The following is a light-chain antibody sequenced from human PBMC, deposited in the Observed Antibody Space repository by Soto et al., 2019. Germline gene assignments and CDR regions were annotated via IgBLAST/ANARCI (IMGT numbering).Light chain of an antibody. CDR3: QQYDYSRT. V-gene: IGKV1-5*01. Sequence: DLQMTQSPSTLSASVGDTATITCRASQSVSDSLAWYQVKPGEAPKLLIFDVSNLETGVPSRFSGSGSGTEFSLTIRGLQPDDFATYYCQQYDYSRTFGQGTKV. CDR1: QSVSDS. J-gene: IGKJ1*01. CDR2: DVS.